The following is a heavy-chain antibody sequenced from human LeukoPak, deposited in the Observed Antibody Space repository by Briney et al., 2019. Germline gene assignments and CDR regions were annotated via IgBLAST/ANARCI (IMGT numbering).Heavy chain of an antibody. CDR1: GYTFTSYG. CDR3: ARVEEGYGSGRRENYYYYYMDV. V-gene: IGHV1-18*01. J-gene: IGHJ6*03. D-gene: IGHD3-10*01. CDR2: ISAYNGNT. Sequence: ASVKVSCKASGYTFTSYGISWVRQAPGQGLEWMGWISAYNGNTNYAQKLQGRVTMTTDTSTSTAYMGLRSLRSDDTAVYYCARVEEGYGSGRRENYYYYYMDVWGKGPTVTISS.